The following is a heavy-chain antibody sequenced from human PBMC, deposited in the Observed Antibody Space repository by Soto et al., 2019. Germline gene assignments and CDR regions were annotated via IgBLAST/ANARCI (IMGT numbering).Heavy chain of an antibody. CDR3: AKVFDDYSNYYFDY. V-gene: IGHV3-30*18. D-gene: IGHD4-4*01. J-gene: IGHJ4*02. CDR1: GFTFSSYG. Sequence: QVQLVESGGGVVQPGRSLRLSCAASGFTFSSYGMHWVRQAPGKGLEWVAVISYDGSNKYYADSVKGRFTISRDNSKNTLYLQMNSLRAEDTAVYYCAKVFDDYSNYYFDYWGQGTLVTVSS. CDR2: ISYDGSNK.